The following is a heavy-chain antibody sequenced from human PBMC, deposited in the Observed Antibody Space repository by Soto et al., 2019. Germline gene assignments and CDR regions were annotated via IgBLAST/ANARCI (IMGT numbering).Heavy chain of an antibody. Sequence: ASVKVSCKASGGTFSSYAISWVRQAPGQGLEWMGGIIPVFGTGIYAQKFQGRVTITADKSTNTAYMELSSLRSEDTAVYFCARVGGHGGYTYGLDYWGQGTLVTVS. D-gene: IGHD5-18*01. J-gene: IGHJ4*02. CDR3: ARVGGHGGYTYGLDY. CDR1: GGTFSSYA. V-gene: IGHV1-69*06. CDR2: IIPVFGTG.